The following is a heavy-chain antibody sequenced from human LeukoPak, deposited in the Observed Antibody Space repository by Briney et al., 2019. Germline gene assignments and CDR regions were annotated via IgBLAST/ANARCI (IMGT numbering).Heavy chain of an antibody. CDR3: ASRVAFDI. Sequence: GGSLRLSCAASGFTFSDYYMSWLRQAPGEGLEWVSYIDGSSSRINYADSVKGRFTISRDNAKNSLFLQMNSLTVEDTAVYCCASRVAFDIWGLGTMVTVSS. V-gene: IGHV3-11*01. CDR2: IDGSSSRI. CDR1: GFTFSDYY. D-gene: IGHD3-3*01. J-gene: IGHJ3*02.